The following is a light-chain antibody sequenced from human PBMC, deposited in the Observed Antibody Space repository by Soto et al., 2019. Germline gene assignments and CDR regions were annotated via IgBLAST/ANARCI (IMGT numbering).Light chain of an antibody. CDR1: QSVSSY. J-gene: IGKJ5*01. Sequence: EIVLTQSPATLSLSPGERATLSCRASQSVSSYLAWYQQKPGQAPRLLIYDASNRATGIPARFSGSGSGTDFTLTISSLEPEDFAVYYCQQRSNWRGAITFGQGTRLEI. CDR3: QQRSNWRGAIT. V-gene: IGKV3-11*01. CDR2: DAS.